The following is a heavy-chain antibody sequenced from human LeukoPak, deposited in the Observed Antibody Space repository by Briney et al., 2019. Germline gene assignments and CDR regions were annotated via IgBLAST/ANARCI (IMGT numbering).Heavy chain of an antibody. D-gene: IGHD2/OR15-2a*01. CDR3: AKDGSMPWGYYMDV. J-gene: IGHJ6*03. Sequence: GGSLRLSCAASGFTFSSYEMNWVRLAPGKGLEWVAFISSSSGYTYYADSVKGRFTVSRDNAKNSLYLQMNSLRAEDTAGYYCAKDGSMPWGYYMDVWGKGTTVTISS. CDR2: ISSSSGYT. CDR1: GFTFSSYE. V-gene: IGHV3-21*01.